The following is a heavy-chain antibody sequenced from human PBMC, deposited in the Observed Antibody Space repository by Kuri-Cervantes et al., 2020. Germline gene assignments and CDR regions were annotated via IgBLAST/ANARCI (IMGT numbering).Heavy chain of an antibody. CDR1: GGSISSSSYY. CDR3: ATLHDAYSSSWYGYYYYGMDV. D-gene: IGHD6-13*01. J-gene: IGHJ6*02. Sequence: SETLSLTCTVSGGSISSSSYYWGWIRQHPGKGLEWIGYIYYSGSTYYNPSLKSRVTISVDTSKNQFSLKLSSVTAADTAVYYCATLHDAYSSSWYGYYYYGMDVWGQGTTVTVSS. V-gene: IGHV4-31*03. CDR2: IYYSGST.